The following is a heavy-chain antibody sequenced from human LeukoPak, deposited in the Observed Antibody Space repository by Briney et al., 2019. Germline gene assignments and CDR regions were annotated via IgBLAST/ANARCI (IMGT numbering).Heavy chain of an antibody. Sequence: GGSLRLSCAASGFTVSSNYMSWVRQAPGKGLEWVSILYSVGTTYYTDSVKGRFTISRDNANNSLHLQMNSLSAEDTAIYYCARQPQVAHFDYWGQGTLVSVSS. CDR1: GFTVSSNY. CDR2: LYSVGTT. D-gene: IGHD2-15*01. CDR3: ARQPQVAHFDY. V-gene: IGHV3-66*04. J-gene: IGHJ4*02.